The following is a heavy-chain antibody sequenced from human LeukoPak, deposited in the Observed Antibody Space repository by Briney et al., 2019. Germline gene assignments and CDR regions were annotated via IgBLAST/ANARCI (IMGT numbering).Heavy chain of an antibody. CDR2: IYSVGIT. CDR3: TKGGDSYGTPSS. CDR1: GFTVSSNY. V-gene: IGHV3-53*01. J-gene: IGHJ4*02. Sequence: GGSLRLSCAASGFTVSSNYMSWVRQAPGKGLEWVSVIYSVGITYYADSVKGRFTISRDNSNNTLYLQMNSLRAEDTAIYYCTKGGDSYGTPSSGGRGPLVIVSS. D-gene: IGHD2-21*01.